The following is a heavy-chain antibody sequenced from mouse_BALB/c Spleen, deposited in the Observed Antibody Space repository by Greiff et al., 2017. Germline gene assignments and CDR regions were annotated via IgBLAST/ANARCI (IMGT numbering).Heavy chain of an antibody. J-gene: IGHJ3*02. V-gene: IGHV1-87*01. D-gene: IGHD2-10*02. CDR2: IYPGDGDT. CDR1: GYTFTSYW. Sequence: QVQLKQSGAELARPGASVKLSCKASGYTFTSYWMQWVKQRPGQGLEWIGAIYPGDGDTRYTQKFKGKATLTADKSSSTAYMQLSSLASEDSAVYYCARSGYGWGQGTLVTVSA. CDR3: ARSGYG.